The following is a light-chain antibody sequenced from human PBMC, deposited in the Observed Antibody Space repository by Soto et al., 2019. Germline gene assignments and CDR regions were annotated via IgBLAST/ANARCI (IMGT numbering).Light chain of an antibody. V-gene: IGLV2-23*01. CDR1: NTDVGSYNF. J-gene: IGLJ1*01. CDR3: CSYVGATTYV. Sequence: QSALTQPASVSGSPGQSITISCTGTNTDVGSYNFVSWYQQHPGKAPKLIIYEGIKRPSGVSDRFSGSISGTTASLTISGLQADDEADYYCCSYVGATTYVFGSGTKVTVL. CDR2: EGI.